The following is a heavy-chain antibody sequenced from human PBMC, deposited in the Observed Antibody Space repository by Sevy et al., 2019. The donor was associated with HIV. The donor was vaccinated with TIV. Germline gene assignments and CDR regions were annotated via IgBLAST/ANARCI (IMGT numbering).Heavy chain of an antibody. V-gene: IGHV4-4*07. CDR1: GGSISSYY. Sequence: SETLSLTCTVSGGSISSYYWSWIRQPAGKGLEWIGRIYTSGSTNYNPSLKSRVTMSVDTSKNQFSLKLSSVTAADTAVYYCVRMDTAMDWFDPWGQGTLVTVSS. CDR3: VRMDTAMDWFDP. J-gene: IGHJ5*02. D-gene: IGHD5-18*01. CDR2: IYTSGST.